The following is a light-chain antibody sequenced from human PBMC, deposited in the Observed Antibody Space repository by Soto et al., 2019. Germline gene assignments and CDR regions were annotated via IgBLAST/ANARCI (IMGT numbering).Light chain of an antibody. CDR3: HQYGTSPRT. J-gene: IGKJ1*01. CDR1: QRVTNSY. CDR2: GAY. Sequence: EIVLSQSTDTLSLSPGERATLSCRASQRVTNSYLACYQQKPGQAPRLLIFGAYSRTTGIPDRFSGSGSGPDFTLAISSLEPEDFALYFCHQYGTSPRTFGPGTKVEF. V-gene: IGKV3-20*01.